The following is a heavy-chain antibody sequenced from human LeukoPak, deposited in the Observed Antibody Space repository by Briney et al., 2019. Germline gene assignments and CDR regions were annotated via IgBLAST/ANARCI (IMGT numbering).Heavy chain of an antibody. V-gene: IGHV1-2*02. Sequence: GASVKVSCKASGYTFTGYYMHWVRQAPGQGLEWMGWINPNSGGTNYAQKFQGRVTMTRDTSISTAYMELSRLRSDDTAVYYCARVAAAGNYYYYYMDVWGKGTTVTVSS. J-gene: IGHJ6*03. D-gene: IGHD6-13*01. CDR2: INPNSGGT. CDR3: ARVAAAGNYYYYYMDV. CDR1: GYTFTGYY.